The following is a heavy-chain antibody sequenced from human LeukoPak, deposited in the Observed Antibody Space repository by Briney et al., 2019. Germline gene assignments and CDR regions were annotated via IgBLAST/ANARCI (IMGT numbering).Heavy chain of an antibody. Sequence: ASVKLSCKASGYTFTASGLCWVRQASGQGLEWMGWINPNSGSTAYAQKFQGRVTITRNTSISTAYMELSSLRSEDTAVYYCARGRNWFDPWGQVTLVTVSS. CDR2: INPNSGST. V-gene: IGHV1-8*03. CDR3: ARGRNWFDP. J-gene: IGHJ5*02. CDR1: GYTFTASG.